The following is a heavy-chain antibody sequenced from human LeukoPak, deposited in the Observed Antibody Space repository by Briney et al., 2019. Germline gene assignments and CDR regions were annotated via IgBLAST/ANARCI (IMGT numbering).Heavy chain of an antibody. D-gene: IGHD4-23*01. CDR3: ARAETTVGSFDY. CDR1: GGSISSGGYS. V-gene: IGHV4-30-2*01. CDR2: IYHSAST. J-gene: IGHJ4*02. Sequence: SQTLSLTCAVSGGSISSGGYSWSWIRQPPGKGLEWIGYIYHSASTYYNPSLKSRVTISVDRSKNQFSLKLSSVTAADTAVYYCARAETTVGSFDYWGQGILVTVSS.